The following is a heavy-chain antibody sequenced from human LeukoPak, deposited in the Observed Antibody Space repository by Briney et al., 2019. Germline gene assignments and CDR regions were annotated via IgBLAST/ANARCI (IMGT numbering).Heavy chain of an antibody. CDR3: ARHDYAGNSGDY. CDR2: IGTSSSII. D-gene: IGHD4-23*01. Sequence: GGSLRLSCSASGFPFSSYAMHWVRQTPGKGLEWVSYIGTSSSIIYYADSVKGRFTISRDNAKNSLYLQMNSLRDEDTAVYYCARHDYAGNSGDYWGQGTLVTVSS. J-gene: IGHJ4*02. CDR1: GFPFSSYA. V-gene: IGHV3-48*02.